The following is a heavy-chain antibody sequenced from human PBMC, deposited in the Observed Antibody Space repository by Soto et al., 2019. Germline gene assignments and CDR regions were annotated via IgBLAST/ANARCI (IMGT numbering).Heavy chain of an antibody. CDR3: ARGRDYYDSSGAGP. D-gene: IGHD3-22*01. Sequence: PGGSLRLSCAASGFTFSSYSMNWVRQAPGKGLEWVSSISSSSSYIYYADSVKGRFTISRDNAKNSLYLQMNSLRAEDTAVYYCARGRDYYDSSGAGPWGQGTLVTVSS. V-gene: IGHV3-21*01. CDR2: ISSSSSYI. J-gene: IGHJ1*01. CDR1: GFTFSSYS.